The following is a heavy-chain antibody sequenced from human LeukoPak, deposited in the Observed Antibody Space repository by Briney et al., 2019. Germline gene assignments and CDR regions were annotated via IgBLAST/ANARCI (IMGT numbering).Heavy chain of an antibody. J-gene: IGHJ4*02. CDR2: IYYSGST. Sequence: PSETLSLTCTVSGDSISGNYWTWIGHPPGKGLEGIGYIYYSGSTNYNASLKSRVTISVDTSKNQFSLKLSSVTAADTAVYYCARLGDGDNLRYFDYWGRGTLVTVSS. D-gene: IGHD5-24*01. CDR3: ARLGDGDNLRYFDY. CDR1: GDSISGNY. V-gene: IGHV4-59*08.